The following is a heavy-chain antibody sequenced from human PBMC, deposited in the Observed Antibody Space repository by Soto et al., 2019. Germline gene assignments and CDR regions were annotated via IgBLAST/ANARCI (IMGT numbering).Heavy chain of an antibody. Sequence: SETLSLTCTVSGGSTSSGDYYWSWIRQPPGKGLEWIGYIYYSGSTNYNPSLKSRVTISVDTSKNQFSLKLSSVTAADTAVYYYSRSEDCPHRGCFVGWFDSWGQGTLVTVSS. J-gene: IGHJ5*01. CDR1: GGSTSSGDYY. V-gene: IGHV4-30-4*01. CDR2: IYYSGST. D-gene: IGHD2-15*01. CDR3: SRSEDCPHRGCFVGWFDS.